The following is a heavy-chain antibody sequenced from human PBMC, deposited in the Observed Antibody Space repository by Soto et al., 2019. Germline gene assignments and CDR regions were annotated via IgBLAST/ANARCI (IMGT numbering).Heavy chain of an antibody. CDR2: ISAYNGNT. D-gene: IGHD6-13*01. Sequence: ASVKVSCKASGYTFTSYGISWVRQAPGKGLEWMGWISAYNGNTNYAQKLQGRVTMTTDTSTSTAYMELRSLRSDDTAVYYCARGSSSWYIGWFDPWGQGTLVTVSS. CDR1: GYTFTSYG. J-gene: IGHJ5*02. V-gene: IGHV1-18*01. CDR3: ARGSSSWYIGWFDP.